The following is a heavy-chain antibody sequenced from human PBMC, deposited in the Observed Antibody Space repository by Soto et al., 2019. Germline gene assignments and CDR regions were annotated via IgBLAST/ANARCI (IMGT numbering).Heavy chain of an antibody. CDR1: GYTFTSYG. Sequence: ASVKVSCKASGYTFTSYGISWVRQAPGQGLEWMGWISAYNGNTNYAQKLQGGVTMTTDTSTSTAYMELRSLRSDDTAVYYCASHSSSSIGYNWFDPWGQGTLVTVSS. CDR2: ISAYNGNT. J-gene: IGHJ5*02. V-gene: IGHV1-18*01. CDR3: ASHSSSSIGYNWFDP. D-gene: IGHD6-6*01.